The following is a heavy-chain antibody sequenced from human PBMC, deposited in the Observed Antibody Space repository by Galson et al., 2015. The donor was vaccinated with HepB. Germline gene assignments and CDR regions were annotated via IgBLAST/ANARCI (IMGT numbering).Heavy chain of an antibody. CDR2: ISAYNGNT. CDR3: TRDPDGSGSYYC. V-gene: IGHV1-18*01. D-gene: IGHD3-10*01. Sequence: SVKVSCKASGYTFTSYGMTWVRQAPGQGLEWMGWISAYNGNTNYAQKLQGRVTLTTDTSTSTAYMELRSLRSDDTAVYFCTRDPDGSGSYYCWGQGTLVTVSS. CDR1: GYTFTSYG. J-gene: IGHJ4*02.